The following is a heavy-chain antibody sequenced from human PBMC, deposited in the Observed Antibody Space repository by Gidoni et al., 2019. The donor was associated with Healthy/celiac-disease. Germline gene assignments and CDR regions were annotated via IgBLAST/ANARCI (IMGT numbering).Heavy chain of an antibody. J-gene: IGHJ4*02. D-gene: IGHD3-10*01. Sequence: QVQLVQSGAEVKKPGSSVTVSCKASGGTFSSYAISWVRQAPGQGLEWMGGIIPSFGTANYAQKFQGRVTITADESTSTAYMELSSLRSEDTAVYYCARLFNYYYGSGSYYSHWGQGTLVTVSS. V-gene: IGHV1-69*01. CDR3: ARLFNYYYGSGSYYSH. CDR1: GGTFSSYA. CDR2: IIPSFGTA.